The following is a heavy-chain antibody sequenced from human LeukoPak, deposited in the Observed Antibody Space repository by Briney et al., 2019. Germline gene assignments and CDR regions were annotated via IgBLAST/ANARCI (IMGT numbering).Heavy chain of an antibody. Sequence: ASVKVCCKVSGYTLTELSMHWVRQAPGKGLEWMGGFDPEDGETIYAQKFQGRVTMTEDTSTDTAYMELSSLRSEDTAVYYCATLYYYDSSGYNHDYWGQGTLVTVSS. CDR3: ATLYYYDSSGYNHDY. CDR2: FDPEDGET. V-gene: IGHV1-24*01. CDR1: GYTLTELS. J-gene: IGHJ4*02. D-gene: IGHD3-22*01.